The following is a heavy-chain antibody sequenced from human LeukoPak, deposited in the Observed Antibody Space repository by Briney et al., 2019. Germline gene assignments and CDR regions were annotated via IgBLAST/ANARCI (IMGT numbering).Heavy chain of an antibody. CDR1: GFTFSDYY. CDR3: ARGSHIVVVTASNAFDI. Sequence: GGSLRLSCAASGFTFSDYYMSWIRQAPGKGLEWVSSISSSSSYIYYADSVKGRFTISRDNAKNSLYLQMNSLRAEDTAVYYCARGSHIVVVTASNAFDIWGQGTMVTVSS. V-gene: IGHV3-11*06. J-gene: IGHJ3*02. CDR2: ISSSSSYI. D-gene: IGHD2-21*02.